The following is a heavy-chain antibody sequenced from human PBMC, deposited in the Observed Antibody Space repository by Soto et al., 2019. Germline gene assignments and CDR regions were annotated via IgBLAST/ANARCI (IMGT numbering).Heavy chain of an antibody. CDR1: GYTFTTYY. Sequence: EVQLVQSGAEVKKPGEPLRISCFGSGYTFTTYYISWVRQMPGKGLEWVGRIDPSDSSTNYSPSFQGHVTITADKSISTAYLQWSSLKASDTAMYYCVRHGYHDSSTYTTYWGQGTLVTVSS. CDR3: VRHGYHDSSTYTTY. CDR2: IDPSDSST. J-gene: IGHJ4*02. D-gene: IGHD3-22*01. V-gene: IGHV5-10-1*03.